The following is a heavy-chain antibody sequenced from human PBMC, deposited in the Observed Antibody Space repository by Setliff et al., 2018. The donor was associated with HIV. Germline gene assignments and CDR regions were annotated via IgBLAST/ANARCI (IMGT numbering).Heavy chain of an antibody. J-gene: IGHJ4*02. CDR1: GYIFSNYY. CDR3: VRRESDYGTKAGFRY. Sequence: GASVKVSCKPSGYIFSNYYLHWVRQGPGQGLEWMGLINPSGAGTSYAQKFEGRVTMTRDTSTDTVYMESSSLKSDDTAVYYCVRRESDYGTKAGFRYWGQGTLVTVSS. V-gene: IGHV1-46*01. D-gene: IGHD4-17*01. CDR2: INPSGAGT.